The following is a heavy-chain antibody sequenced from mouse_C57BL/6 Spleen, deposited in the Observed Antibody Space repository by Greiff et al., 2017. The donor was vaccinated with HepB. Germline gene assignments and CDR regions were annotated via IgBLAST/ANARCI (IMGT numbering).Heavy chain of an antibody. J-gene: IGHJ4*01. CDR2: INPNNGGT. CDR1: GYTFTDYN. D-gene: IGHD2-4*01. V-gene: IGHV1-22*01. Sequence: EVKLMESGPELVKPGASVKMSCKASGYTFTDYNMHWVKQSHGKSLEWIGYINPNNGGTSYNQKFKGKATLTVNKSSSTAYMELRSLTSEDSAVYYCARGYDYDGYYAMDYWGQGTSVTVSS. CDR3: ARGYDYDGYYAMDY.